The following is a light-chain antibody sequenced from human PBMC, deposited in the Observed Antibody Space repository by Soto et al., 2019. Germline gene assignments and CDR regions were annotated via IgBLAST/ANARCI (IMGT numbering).Light chain of an antibody. V-gene: IGLV2-14*01. CDR3: SSYTSSNSYV. Sequence: QAALTQPSSVSESPGQSVAISCTGTSSDVGAYNSVSWYQQYPGKAPKLMIHDVSNRPSGVSDRFSGSKSGNTASLTISGLQAEDEADYYCSSYTSSNSYVFGSGTKVTVL. CDR2: DVS. CDR1: SSDVGAYNS. J-gene: IGLJ1*01.